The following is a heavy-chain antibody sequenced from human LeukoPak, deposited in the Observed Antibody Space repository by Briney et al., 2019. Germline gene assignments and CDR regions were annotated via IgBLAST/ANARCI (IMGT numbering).Heavy chain of an antibody. CDR2: FSGGGYT. V-gene: IGHV3-23*01. J-gene: IGHJ4*02. CDR3: AKGVDYDILTGADY. D-gene: IGHD3-9*01. CDR1: GFTFSTYA. Sequence: PGASLRLSCAASGFTFSTYAMNWVRWAPGKGLQWVSGFSGGGYTYYADSVKGRFTISRDNSKNTLYLQMNSLRAEDTAVYYCAKGVDYDILTGADYWGQGTLVTVSS.